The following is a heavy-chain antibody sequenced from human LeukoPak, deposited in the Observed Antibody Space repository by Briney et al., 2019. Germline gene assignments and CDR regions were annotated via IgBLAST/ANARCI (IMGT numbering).Heavy chain of an antibody. CDR2: ISAYNGDT. J-gene: IGHJ4*02. Sequence: ASVKVSCKASGGTFSSYAISWVRQAPGQGLEWMGWISAYNGDTKYAQKLQGRVTMTTDTSTRTAYMELRSLRSDDTAVYFCARAGYYDSSGYYHFDYWGQGTLVTVSS. D-gene: IGHD3-22*01. CDR1: GGTFSSYA. V-gene: IGHV1-18*01. CDR3: ARAGYYDSSGYYHFDY.